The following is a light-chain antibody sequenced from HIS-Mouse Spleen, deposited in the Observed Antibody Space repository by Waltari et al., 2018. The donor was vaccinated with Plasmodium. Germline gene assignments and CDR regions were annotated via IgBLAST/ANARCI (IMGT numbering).Light chain of an antibody. CDR3: YSTDSSGNHRV. J-gene: IGLJ3*02. V-gene: IGLV3-10*01. Sequence: VSVSPVQTARITCSGDALPKKYAYWYQQKSGQAPVLVIYEDSKRPSGIPERFSGSSSGTMATLTISGAQVEDEADYYCYSTDSSGNHRVFGGGTKLTVL. CDR1: ALPKKY. CDR2: EDS.